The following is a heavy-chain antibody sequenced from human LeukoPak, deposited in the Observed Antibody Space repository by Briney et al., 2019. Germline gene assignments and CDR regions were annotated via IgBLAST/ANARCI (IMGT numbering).Heavy chain of an antibody. CDR3: ARHPGRYYGGKPAAFDI. D-gene: IGHD4-23*01. Sequence: GESLKISCKGSGYSFTSYWISWVRQMPGKGLEWMGRINPSDSYTSYSPSFQGHVTISADKSISTAYLQWSSLKASDTAMYYCARHPGRYYGGKPAAFDIWGQGTMVTVSS. J-gene: IGHJ3*02. CDR2: INPSDSYT. V-gene: IGHV5-10-1*01. CDR1: GYSFTSYW.